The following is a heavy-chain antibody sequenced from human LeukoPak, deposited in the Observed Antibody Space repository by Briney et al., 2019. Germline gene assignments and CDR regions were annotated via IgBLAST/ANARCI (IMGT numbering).Heavy chain of an antibody. CDR1: GFTFSSYA. CDR3: AKTRGYCSGGSCYCDY. D-gene: IGHD2-15*01. J-gene: IGHJ4*02. Sequence: GGSLRLSCAASGFTFSSYAMSWVRQAPGKELEWVSAISNSGDTTYYADSVKGRFTISRDNSKNTLYLQLSSLRAEDTAVHYCAKTRGYCSGGSCYCDYWGQGTLVTVSS. V-gene: IGHV3-23*01. CDR2: ISNSGDTT.